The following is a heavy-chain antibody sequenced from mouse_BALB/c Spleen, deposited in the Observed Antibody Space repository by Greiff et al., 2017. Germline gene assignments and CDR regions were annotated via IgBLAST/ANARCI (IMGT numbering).Heavy chain of an antibody. CDR1: GYSITSDYA. V-gene: IGHV3-2*02. CDR3: ARFDDYEAWFAY. CDR2: ISYSGST. D-gene: IGHD2-4*01. J-gene: IGHJ3*01. Sequence: EVKLVESGPGLVKPSQSLSLTCTVTGYSITSDYAWNWIRQFPGNKLEWMGYISYSGSTSYNPSLKSRISITRDTSKNQFFLQLNSVTTEDTATYYCARFDDYEAWFAYWGQGTLVTVSA.